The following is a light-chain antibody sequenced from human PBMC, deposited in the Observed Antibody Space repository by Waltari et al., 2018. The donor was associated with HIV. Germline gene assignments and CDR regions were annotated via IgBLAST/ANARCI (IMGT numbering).Light chain of an antibody. CDR1: SSDLGNYKY. J-gene: IGLJ2*01. CDR2: EDN. Sequence: QSALTQPASVSGSPGQSIPISCPGASSDLGNYKYVSWYQHHPGIAPKLIIYEDNNRPSGVSNRFSGSKSGKTASLTISGLQAEDESDYYCSSYTDSSVIFGGGTKVTVL. V-gene: IGLV2-14*01. CDR3: SSYTDSSVI.